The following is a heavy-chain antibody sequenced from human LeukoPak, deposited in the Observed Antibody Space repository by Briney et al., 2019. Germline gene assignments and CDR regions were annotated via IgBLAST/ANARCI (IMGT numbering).Heavy chain of an antibody. J-gene: IGHJ3*02. D-gene: IGHD6-13*01. CDR2: IYYSGST. V-gene: IGHV4-59*01. CDR3: ARARIAAASGDAFDM. Sequence: SETLSLTCTVPGGSISSYYWSWIRQPPGKGLEWIGYIYYSGSTNYNPSLKSRITISVDTSKNQFSLKLSSVTAADTAVYYCARARIAAASGDAFDMWGQGTMVTVSS. CDR1: GGSISSYY.